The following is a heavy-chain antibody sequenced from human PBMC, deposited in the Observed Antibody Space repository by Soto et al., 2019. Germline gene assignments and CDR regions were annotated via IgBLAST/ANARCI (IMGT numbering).Heavy chain of an antibody. Sequence: PGGSLRLSCAASGFTFSSYSMNWVRQAPGKGLEWVSYISSSSSTIYYADSVKGRFTISRDNAKNSLYLQMNSLRDEDTAVYYCARDLMGIAVASGGMDVWGQGTTVTVSS. J-gene: IGHJ6*02. V-gene: IGHV3-48*02. CDR3: ARDLMGIAVASGGMDV. CDR2: ISSSSSTI. CDR1: GFTFSSYS. D-gene: IGHD6-19*01.